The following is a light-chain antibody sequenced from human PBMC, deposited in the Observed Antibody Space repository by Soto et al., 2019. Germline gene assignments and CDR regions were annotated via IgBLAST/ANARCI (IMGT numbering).Light chain of an antibody. V-gene: IGLV2-14*03. CDR1: SSDVGGYNY. J-gene: IGLJ1*01. CDR3: CSYTSSSTYV. Sequence: QSVLTQPASVSGSPGQSITISCTGTSSDVGGYNYVSWYQQHPGKVPKLMLYDVSNRPSGVSDRFSGSKSGNTASLTISGLQAEDEGDYYCCSYTSSSTYVFGTGTKVTVL. CDR2: DVS.